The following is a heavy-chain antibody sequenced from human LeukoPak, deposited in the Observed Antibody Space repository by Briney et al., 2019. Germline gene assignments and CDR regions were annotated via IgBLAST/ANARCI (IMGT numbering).Heavy chain of an antibody. CDR1: GFTFGSYS. CDR2: ISSSSSYI. D-gene: IGHD1-26*01. V-gene: IGHV3-21*01. Sequence: GGSRRLSLPPPGFTFGSYSMNWAGKAPGKGLEWVSSISSSSSYIYYADSVKGRFTISRDNAKNSLYLQMNSLRAEDTAVYYCARDRDLELLDYWGQGTLVTVSS. J-gene: IGHJ4*02. CDR3: ARDRDLELLDY.